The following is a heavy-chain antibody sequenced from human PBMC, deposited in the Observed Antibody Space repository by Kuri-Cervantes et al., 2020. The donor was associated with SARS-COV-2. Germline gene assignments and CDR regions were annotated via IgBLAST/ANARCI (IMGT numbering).Heavy chain of an antibody. Sequence: ASVKVSCKASGYTFTSYGISWVRRAPGQGLEWMGWISAYNGNTNYAQKRQGRVTMTTDTSTSTAYMELRSLRSDDTAVYYCARLWGTNDAFDIWGQGTMVTVSS. V-gene: IGHV1-18*01. J-gene: IGHJ3*02. CDR3: ARLWGTNDAFDI. D-gene: IGHD7-27*01. CDR1: GYTFTSYG. CDR2: ISAYNGNT.